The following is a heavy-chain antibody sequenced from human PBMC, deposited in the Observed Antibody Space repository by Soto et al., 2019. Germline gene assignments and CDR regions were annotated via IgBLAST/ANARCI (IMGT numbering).Heavy chain of an antibody. CDR2: IVPILDLI. J-gene: IGHJ4*02. CDR1: GGTFGSQS. V-gene: IGHV1-69*08. CDR3: ARDAGSGWYNRK. Sequence: QVQLVQSGAEVKKPGSSVKVSCQASGGTFGSQSFTWVRQAPGQGLEWMGRIVPILDLINYSQKFQDRLTITADKSTSTAYMELSSLTHDDTALYDCARDAGSGWYNRKWGQGTLVTVSS. D-gene: IGHD1-20*01.